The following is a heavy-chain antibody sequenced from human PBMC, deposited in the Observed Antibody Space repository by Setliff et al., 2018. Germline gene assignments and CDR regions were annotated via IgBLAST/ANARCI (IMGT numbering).Heavy chain of an antibody. V-gene: IGHV4-61*05. Sequence: PSETPSLTCSVFGDSLTRSSSWWGWIRQPAGKGLEWIGNIYSSGTTKYNPSLKSRVTISVDTSKRQFSLNLLSVTAADTAVYYCARMSRYSEFWSGYAEDYYSSYIDVWGTGATVTVSS. J-gene: IGHJ6*03. CDR3: ARMSRYSEFWSGYAEDYYSSYIDV. CDR1: GDSLTRSSSW. CDR2: IYSSGTT. D-gene: IGHD3-3*01.